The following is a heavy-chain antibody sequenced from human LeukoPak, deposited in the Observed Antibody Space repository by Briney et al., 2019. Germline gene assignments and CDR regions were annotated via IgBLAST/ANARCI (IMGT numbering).Heavy chain of an antibody. Sequence: GGSLRLSCAASGFTFNNYWMHWVRQAPGKGLVWVSRLNSDGSSSAFADSMKGRFTISRDNAKNTLYLQMNSLRAEDTAVYYCARDQNEGYGDYFYYFDYWGQGTLVTVSS. CDR3: ARDQNEGYGDYFYYFDY. CDR2: LNSDGSSS. D-gene: IGHD4-17*01. V-gene: IGHV3-74*01. J-gene: IGHJ4*02. CDR1: GFTFNNYW.